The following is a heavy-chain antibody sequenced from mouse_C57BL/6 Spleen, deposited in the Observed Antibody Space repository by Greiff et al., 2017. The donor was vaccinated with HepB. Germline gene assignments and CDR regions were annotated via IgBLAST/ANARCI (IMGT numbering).Heavy chain of an antibody. CDR3: ARYYYGTAMDY. D-gene: IGHD1-1*01. CDR1: GYTFTSYG. Sequence: VQLQESGAELARPGASVKLSCKASGYTFTSYGISWVKQRTGQGLEWIGEIYPRSGNTYYNEKFKGKATLTADKSSSTAYMELRSLTSEDSAVYFCARYYYGTAMDYWGQGTSVTVSS. CDR2: IYPRSGNT. V-gene: IGHV1-81*01. J-gene: IGHJ4*01.